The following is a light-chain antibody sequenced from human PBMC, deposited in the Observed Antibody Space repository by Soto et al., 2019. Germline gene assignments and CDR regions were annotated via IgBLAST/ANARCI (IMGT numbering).Light chain of an antibody. Sequence: EIVLTQSPGTLSLSPGERATLSCRASQSVSSSYLAWYQQKPGQAPRLLIYGASSRATGIPDRFSGSGSGTDFTLTIRRLEHEDFAVYYCQQYGSSPLFTFGPGTKVDIK. CDR2: GAS. CDR1: QSVSSSY. J-gene: IGKJ3*01. CDR3: QQYGSSPLFT. V-gene: IGKV3-20*01.